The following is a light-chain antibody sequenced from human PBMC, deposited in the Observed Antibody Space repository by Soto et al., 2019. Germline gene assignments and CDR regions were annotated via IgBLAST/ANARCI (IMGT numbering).Light chain of an antibody. CDR3: QQYGGSPRT. J-gene: IGKJ1*01. V-gene: IGKV3-20*01. CDR1: QSVSSTY. CDR2: GAS. Sequence: EIVLTQSPGTLSLSPGERATLSCRASQSVSSTYLIWYQQKPGRAPRLLIYGASSRATGIPDRFSGSGSGTDFTLTISRLEPEDFAVYYCQQYGGSPRTFGQGTKVDIK.